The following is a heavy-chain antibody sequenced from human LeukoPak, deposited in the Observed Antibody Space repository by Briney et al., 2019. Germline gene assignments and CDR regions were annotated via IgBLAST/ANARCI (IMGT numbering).Heavy chain of an antibody. J-gene: IGHJ4*02. V-gene: IGHV3-21*04. CDR1: GFTFSSYS. CDR3: ARLRGNTMVEY. Sequence: MSGGSLRLSCAASGFTFSSYSMNWVRQAPGKGLEWVSSISSSSSYIYYADSVKGRFTISRDDSKNTLNLQMNSLRADDTAVYYCARLRGNTMVEYWGQGTLVTVSS. CDR2: ISSSSSYI. D-gene: IGHD3-10*01.